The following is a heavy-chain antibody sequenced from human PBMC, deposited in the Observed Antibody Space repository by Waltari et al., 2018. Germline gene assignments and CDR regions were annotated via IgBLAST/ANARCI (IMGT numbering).Heavy chain of an antibody. J-gene: IGHJ4*02. D-gene: IGHD1-26*01. V-gene: IGHV1-2*02. CDR1: GYTFTGYY. CDR3: ARCVVGATEFDY. CDR2: ISPSIGGT. Sequence: QVQLVQSGAEVKKPGASVKVSCKASGYTFTGYYMHWVRQAPGQGHEWRGWISPSIGGTNCGRKFQGRVTMTRDTSISAAYMELSRLRADDTAVYYCARCVVGATEFDYWGQGTLVTV.